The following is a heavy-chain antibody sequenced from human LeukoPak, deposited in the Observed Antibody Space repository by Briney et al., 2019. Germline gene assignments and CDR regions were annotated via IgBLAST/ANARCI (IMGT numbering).Heavy chain of an antibody. CDR2: IYYSGST. V-gene: IGHV4-39*01. CDR3: AGHRANWFDP. Sequence: SETLSLTCTVSGGSISSSSYYWGSIRQPPGKGLEWIGSIYYSGSTYYNPSLKSRVTISVDTSKNQFSLKLSSVTAADTAVYYCAGHRANWFDPWGQGTLVTVSS. CDR1: GGSISSSSYY. J-gene: IGHJ5*02.